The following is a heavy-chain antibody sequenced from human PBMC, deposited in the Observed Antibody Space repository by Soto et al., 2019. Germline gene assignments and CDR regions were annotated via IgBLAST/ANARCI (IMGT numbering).Heavy chain of an antibody. CDR2: ISAYNGNT. CDR1: GYTFASYA. V-gene: IGHV1-18*01. J-gene: IGHJ4*02. Sequence: QVQLVQSGAEVKKPGASVKVSCKASGYTFASYAISWMRQAPGQGLEWMGWISAYNGNTNYAQKLQGRVTMPTATSTSTAYMELRRLRSDDTAVYYCARDPPPPDYWGQGTLVTVSS. CDR3: ARDPPPPDY.